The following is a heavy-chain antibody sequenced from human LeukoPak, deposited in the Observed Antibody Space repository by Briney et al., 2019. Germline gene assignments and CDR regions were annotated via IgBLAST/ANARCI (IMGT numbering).Heavy chain of an antibody. V-gene: IGHV1-2*06. J-gene: IGHJ5*02. CDR1: GYTFTGYY. CDR2: INPNSGGT. Sequence: ASVTVSCKASGYTFTGYYMHWVRQAPGQGLEWMGRINPNSGGTNYAQKFQGRVTMTRDTSISTAYMELSRLRSDDTAVYYCAREEYSSGWYDPGWFDPWGQGTLVTVSS. CDR3: AREEYSSGWYDPGWFDP. D-gene: IGHD6-19*01.